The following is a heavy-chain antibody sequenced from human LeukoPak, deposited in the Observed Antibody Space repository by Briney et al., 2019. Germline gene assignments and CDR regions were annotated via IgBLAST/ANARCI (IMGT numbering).Heavy chain of an antibody. Sequence: GGSLSLTCTVSGVPFIRYYRSSIRQAPGKGLEWVSAISGSGGSTYYADSVKGRSTISRDNSKNTLYLQMNIPTADNTAVYYSAMSTMIFVVIPPFDLWAQETVVTVSS. D-gene: IGHD3-22*01. CDR2: ISGSGGST. CDR1: GVPFIRYY. CDR3: AMSTMIFVVIPPFDL. J-gene: IGHJ4*02. V-gene: IGHV3-23*01.